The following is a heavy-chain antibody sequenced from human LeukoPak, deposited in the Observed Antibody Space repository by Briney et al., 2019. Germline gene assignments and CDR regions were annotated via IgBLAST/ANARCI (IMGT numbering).Heavy chain of an antibody. CDR1: GFTFSSYS. CDR2: ISSSSSTI. V-gene: IGHV3-48*04. D-gene: IGHD3-10*01. Sequence: GGSLRLSCAASGFTFSSYSMNWVRQAPGKGLEWVSYISSSSSTIYYADSVKGRFTISRDNAKSSLYLQMNSLRAEDTAVYYCATSGSHGGYDYWGQGTLVTVSS. J-gene: IGHJ4*02. CDR3: ATSGSHGGYDY.